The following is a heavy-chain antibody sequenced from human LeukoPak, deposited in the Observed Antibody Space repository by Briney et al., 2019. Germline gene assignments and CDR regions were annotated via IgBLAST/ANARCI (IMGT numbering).Heavy chain of an antibody. CDR1: GFTFSSYA. CDR2: ISGSGGST. V-gene: IGHV3-23*01. D-gene: IGHD4-11*01. Sequence: PGGSLRLSCAASGFTFSSYAMDWVRQAPGKGLEWVSAISGSGGSTYYADSVKGRFTISRDNSKTTLFPQMNSLRAEDTAVYYCAKDLHDYGNYVGWFDSWGQGTLVTVSS. J-gene: IGHJ5*01. CDR3: AKDLHDYGNYVGWFDS.